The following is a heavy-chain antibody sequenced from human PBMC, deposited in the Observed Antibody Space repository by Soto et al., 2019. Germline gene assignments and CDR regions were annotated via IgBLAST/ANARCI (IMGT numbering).Heavy chain of an antibody. V-gene: IGHV1-2*02. CDR3: AREVRSLSDYYGMDV. CDR1: GYTFTGYY. J-gene: IGHJ6*02. Sequence: CKASGYTFTGYYMHWVRQAPGQGLEWMGWINPNSGGTNYAQKFQGRVTMTRDTSISTAYMELSRLRSDDTAVYYCAREVRSLSDYYGMDVWGQGTTVTVSS. D-gene: IGHD3-10*01. CDR2: INPNSGGT.